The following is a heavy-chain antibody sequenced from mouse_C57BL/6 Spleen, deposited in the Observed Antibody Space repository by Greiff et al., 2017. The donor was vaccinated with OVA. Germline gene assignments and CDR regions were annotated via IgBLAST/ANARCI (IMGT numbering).Heavy chain of an antibody. Sequence: EVQLVESGGGLVKPGGSLKLSCAASGFTFSDYGMHWVRQAPEKGLEWVAYISSGSSTIYYADTVKGRFTISRDNAKNTLFLQMTSLRSEDTAMYYCARPLYGSSYWYFDVWGTGTTVTVSS. J-gene: IGHJ1*03. V-gene: IGHV5-17*01. CDR2: ISSGSSTI. CDR1: GFTFSDYG. CDR3: ARPLYGSSYWYFDV. D-gene: IGHD1-1*01.